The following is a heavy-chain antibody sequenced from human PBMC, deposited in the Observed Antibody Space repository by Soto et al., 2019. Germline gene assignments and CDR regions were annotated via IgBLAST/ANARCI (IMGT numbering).Heavy chain of an antibody. Sequence: PGGSLRLSCAASGFTFSSYAMSWVRQAPEKGLEWVSAISGSGGSTYYADSVKGRFTISRDNSKNTLYLQMNSLRAEDTAVYYCAKDPDIVATTNYFDYWGQGTLVTVSS. CDR2: ISGSGGST. J-gene: IGHJ4*02. D-gene: IGHD5-12*01. CDR3: AKDPDIVATTNYFDY. CDR1: GFTFSSYA. V-gene: IGHV3-23*01.